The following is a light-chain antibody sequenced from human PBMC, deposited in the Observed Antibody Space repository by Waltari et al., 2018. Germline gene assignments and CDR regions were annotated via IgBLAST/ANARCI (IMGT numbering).Light chain of an antibody. V-gene: IGKV3-20*01. Sequence: EIVLTQSPGTLSLSPGERATLSCRASQSVGRTLAWYQQRPGQAPRLLIYGASIRAADSPDRFAGSGSGTDFSLTINRLEPEDFAVYYCQHYLRLPVSFGQGTKVEIK. CDR3: QHYLRLPVS. CDR2: GAS. CDR1: QSVGRT. J-gene: IGKJ1*01.